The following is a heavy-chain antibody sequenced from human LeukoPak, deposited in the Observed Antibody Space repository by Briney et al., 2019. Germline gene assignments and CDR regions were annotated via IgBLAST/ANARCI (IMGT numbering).Heavy chain of an antibody. V-gene: IGHV4-30-4*01. D-gene: IGHD2-2*01. CDR3: ARETYCSSTSCNGLYYYYAVDV. CDR1: GGSISSGDYY. Sequence: PSETLSLTCTVSGGSISSGDYYWSWIRQPPGKGLEWIGYIYYRGRTHYNPSLTRRLTISVDTSRNQFSLKLSSVTAADTAVYYCARETYCSSTSCNGLYYYYAVDVWGQGTTVTVSS. J-gene: IGHJ6*02. CDR2: IYYRGRT.